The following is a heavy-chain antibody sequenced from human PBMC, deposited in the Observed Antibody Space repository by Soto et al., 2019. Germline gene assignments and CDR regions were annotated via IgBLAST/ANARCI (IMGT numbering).Heavy chain of an antibody. CDR2: INHSGST. CDR3: ARGGGPPDYYKDV. Sequence: SETLSLTCAVYGGSFSGYYWSWIRQPPGKGLEWIGEINHSGSTNYNPSLKSRVTISVDTSKNQFSLKLSSVTAADTAVYYCARGGGPPDYYKDVWGKRTSVTGSS. D-gene: IGHD3-16*01. J-gene: IGHJ6*03. CDR1: GGSFSGYY. V-gene: IGHV4-34*01.